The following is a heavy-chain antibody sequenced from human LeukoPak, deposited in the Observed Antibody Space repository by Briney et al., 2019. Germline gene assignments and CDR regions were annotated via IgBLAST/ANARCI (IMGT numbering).Heavy chain of an antibody. V-gene: IGHV3-23*01. CDR1: GFTFSSYA. D-gene: IGHD5-24*01. J-gene: IGHJ4*02. Sequence: GGSLRLSCAASGFTFSSYAMSWVRQAPGKGLEWVSMIVSSGAGTSNADSVKGRFTISRDNSKNTLYPQMNSLRAEDTAVYYCAKAKFYNLATFDYWGQGALVTVSS. CDR3: AKAKFYNLATFDY. CDR2: IVSSGAGT.